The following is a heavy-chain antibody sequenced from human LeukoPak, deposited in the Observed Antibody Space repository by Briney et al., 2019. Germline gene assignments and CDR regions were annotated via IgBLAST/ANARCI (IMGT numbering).Heavy chain of an antibody. CDR3: ARAIAIFGVVIYYFDY. J-gene: IGHJ4*02. V-gene: IGHV3-30*04. CDR1: GFALSAYA. CDR2: MSYDGSNL. D-gene: IGHD3-3*01. Sequence: GGSLRLSCAASGFALSAYAMHWYRRTPDKGLEWLALMSYDGSNLYYAESVRGRFTISKDTSKDTLYLQMNSLRAEDTAVYYCARAIAIFGVVIYYFDYWGQGTLVTVSS.